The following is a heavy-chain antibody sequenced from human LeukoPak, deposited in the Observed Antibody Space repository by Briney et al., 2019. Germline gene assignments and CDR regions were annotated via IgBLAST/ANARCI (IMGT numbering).Heavy chain of an antibody. CDR3: AEDWGLLEWSHYFDY. CDR2: ISGSGGST. D-gene: IGHD3-3*01. V-gene: IGHV3-23*01. Sequence: GGSLRLSCAASGFTFSSYAMNWVRQAPGKGLEWVSAISGSGGSTYYADSVKGRFTISRDNSKNTLYLQMNSLRAEDTAVYYCAEDWGLLEWSHYFDYWGQGTLVTVSS. CDR1: GFTFSSYA. J-gene: IGHJ4*02.